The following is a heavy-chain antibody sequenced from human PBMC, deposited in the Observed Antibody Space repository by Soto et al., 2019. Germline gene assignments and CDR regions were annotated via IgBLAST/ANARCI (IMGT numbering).Heavy chain of an antibody. J-gene: IGHJ4*02. CDR3: AKDKGRTAIDY. V-gene: IGHV3-30*18. CDR2: IANDGTEE. Sequence: QVQLVESGGGVVQPGRSLRLSCAASGLTFSAAGMHWVRQAPGKGLEWVAFIANDGTEESYVDSVKGRFTISRDNSQNRLYLQMNGLRTEDTALYYCAKDKGRTAIDYWGQETLVSVSS. CDR1: GLTFSAAG.